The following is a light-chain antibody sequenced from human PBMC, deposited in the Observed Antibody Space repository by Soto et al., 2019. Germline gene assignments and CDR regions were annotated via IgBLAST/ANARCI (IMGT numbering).Light chain of an antibody. J-gene: IGKJ1*01. Sequence: AIKMTQSPSSLSASVGDRVTITCRASQGIRNDLGWYQQKPGKAPKLLIFAASNLQGEVPSRFSGSGSGTDFTLTISSLQPEDFATYYCLQDYNYPWTFGQGTKVDI. CDR3: LQDYNYPWT. CDR1: QGIRND. CDR2: AAS. V-gene: IGKV1-6*01.